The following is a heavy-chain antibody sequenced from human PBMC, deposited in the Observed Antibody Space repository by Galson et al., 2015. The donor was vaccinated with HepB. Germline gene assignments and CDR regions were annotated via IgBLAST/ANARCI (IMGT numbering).Heavy chain of an antibody. CDR3: ARILCIHGYDSSGYYTLLCQYYFDY. Sequence: PALVKPTQTLTLTCTVSGFSLSNARMGVSWIRQPPGKALEWLAHIFSNDEKSYSTSLKSRLTISKDTSKSQVVLTMTNMDPVDTATYYCARILCIHGYDSSGYYTLLCQYYFDYWGQGTLVTVSS. V-gene: IGHV2-26*01. CDR1: GFSLSNARMG. D-gene: IGHD3-22*01. J-gene: IGHJ4*02. CDR2: IFSNDEK.